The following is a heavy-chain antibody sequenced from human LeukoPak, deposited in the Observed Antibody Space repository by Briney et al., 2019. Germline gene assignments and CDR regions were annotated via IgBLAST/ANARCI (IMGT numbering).Heavy chain of an antibody. V-gene: IGHV1-2*02. CDR2: INPNSGGT. CDR3: ARDIGLVVPAAERYFDY. D-gene: IGHD2-2*01. Sequence: GASVKVSCKASGYTFTGYYMHWVRQAPGQGLEWMGWINPNSGGTNYAQKFQGRVTMTRDTSISTAYMELSRLRSDDTAVCYCARDIGLVVPAAERYFDYWGQGTLVTVSS. J-gene: IGHJ4*02. CDR1: GYTFTGYY.